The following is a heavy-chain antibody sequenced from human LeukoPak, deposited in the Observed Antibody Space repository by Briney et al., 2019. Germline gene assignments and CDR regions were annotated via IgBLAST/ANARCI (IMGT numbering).Heavy chain of an antibody. J-gene: IGHJ4*02. CDR1: GFTFSSYA. V-gene: IGHV3-23*01. Sequence: GGSLRLSCATSGFTFSSYAMSWVRQAPGKGLEWVSVISGSGGSTYYRDSVKGRFTISRDNSKNTLYLQMNSLTAGDTAVYYCAKDGTTTVTFDYWGQGTLVTVSS. CDR2: ISGSGGST. D-gene: IGHD4-11*01. CDR3: AKDGTTTVTFDY.